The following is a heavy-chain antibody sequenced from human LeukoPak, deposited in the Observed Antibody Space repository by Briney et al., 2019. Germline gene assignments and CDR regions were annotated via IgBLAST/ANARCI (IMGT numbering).Heavy chain of an antibody. CDR1: GGTFSSYA. CDR3: ASSSSGQHDP. D-gene: IGHD6-13*01. Sequence: SVKVSCKASGGTFSSYAISWVRQAPGQGLECMGGIIPIFGTANYAQKFQGRVTITADKSTSTAYMELSSLRSEDTAVYYCASSSSGQHDPWGQGTLVTVSS. V-gene: IGHV1-69*06. J-gene: IGHJ5*02. CDR2: IIPIFGTA.